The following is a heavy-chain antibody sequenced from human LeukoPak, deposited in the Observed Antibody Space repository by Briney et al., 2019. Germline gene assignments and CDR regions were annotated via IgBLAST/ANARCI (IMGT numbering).Heavy chain of an antibody. CDR1: GYTFTGYY. D-gene: IGHD3/OR15-3a*01. J-gene: IGHJ4*02. V-gene: IGHV1-2*02. CDR3: ARGGDWSYFDY. CDR2: INPNSGGT. Sequence: ASVKVSCKASGYTFTGYYMHWVRQAPGQGLEWMGWINPNSGGTNYAQKFQGRVTMTTDTSTSTAYMELRSLRSDDTAVYYCARGGDWSYFDYWGQGTLVTVSS.